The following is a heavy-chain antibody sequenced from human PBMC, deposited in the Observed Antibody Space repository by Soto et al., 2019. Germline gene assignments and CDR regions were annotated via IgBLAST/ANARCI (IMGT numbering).Heavy chain of an antibody. CDR1: GFTLDTYV. CDR3: ARVTPGNNLYYFSGLDF. Sequence: QVHLVESGGTVVKPGRSLRLSCVASGFTLDTYVIHWVPQAPGKGLRWVALISYEGSNTYYAASVRGRFTISRDNSKNTLYLQMNTLRPEDTGLYYCARVTPGNNLYYFSGLDFWGQGTSVTVSS. V-gene: IGHV3-30*16. J-gene: IGHJ6*02. D-gene: IGHD1-1*01. CDR2: ISYEGSNT.